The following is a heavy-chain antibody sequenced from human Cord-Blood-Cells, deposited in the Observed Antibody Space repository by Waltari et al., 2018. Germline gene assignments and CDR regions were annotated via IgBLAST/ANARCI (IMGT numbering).Heavy chain of an antibody. Sequence: QVQLQQWGAGRLKPSETLSLTCAVYGGSFSGYYWSWIRQPPGKGLEWIGEINHSGSTNYHPSLKSRVTISVETSKIQFSLKLSSVTAADTAVYYCARGPLIAAAGSYAFGIWGQGTMVTDSS. J-gene: IGHJ3*02. D-gene: IGHD6-13*01. V-gene: IGHV4-34*01. CDR2: INHSGST. CDR1: GGSFSGYY. CDR3: ARGPLIAAAGSYAFGI.